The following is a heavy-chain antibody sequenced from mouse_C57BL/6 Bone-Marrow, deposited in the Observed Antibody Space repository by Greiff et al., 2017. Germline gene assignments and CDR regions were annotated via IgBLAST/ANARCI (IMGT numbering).Heavy chain of an antibody. CDR3: ARKNWDYFDY. Sequence: DVKLQESGGDLVKPGGSLKLSCAASGFTFSSYGMSWVRQTPDKRLEWVATISSGGSYTYYPDSVKGRFTISRDNAKNTLYLQMSSLKSEDTAMYYCARKNWDYFDYWGQGTTLTVSS. V-gene: IGHV5-6*02. D-gene: IGHD4-1*01. J-gene: IGHJ2*01. CDR1: GFTFSSYG. CDR2: ISSGGSYT.